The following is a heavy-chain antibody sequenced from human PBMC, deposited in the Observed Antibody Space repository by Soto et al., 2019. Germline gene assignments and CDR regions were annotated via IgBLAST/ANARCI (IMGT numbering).Heavy chain of an antibody. D-gene: IGHD2-2*01. CDR3: ASGRGYCSESSCSYFDYFQH. CDR1: GLTFNTYA. Sequence: QVQLVESGGGVGQPGTSLRLSCAASGLTFNTYAMNWIRLARGKGLEWVAVISNDGSNKYYADSVKGRFTISRDNSKNTVYLQMNSLRGEDTGVYYCASGRGYCSESSCSYFDYFQHWGQGALVIVSS. V-gene: IGHV3-30*03. CDR2: ISNDGSNK. J-gene: IGHJ1*01.